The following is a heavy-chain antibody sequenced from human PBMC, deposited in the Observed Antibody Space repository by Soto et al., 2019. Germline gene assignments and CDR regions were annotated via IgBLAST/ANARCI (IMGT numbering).Heavy chain of an antibody. CDR1: GFSLSTSGLG. Sequence: QITLKESGPTLVKPTQTLTLTCTFSGFSLSTSGLGVGWIRQPPGKALEWLALIYWNDDKRYSPSLKSRLTITNDTYKNHVVLIMTSMDPVDTATYYCAHSTPLYNWNSVGYFDYWGQGTLVTVSS. CDR2: IYWNDDK. CDR3: AHSTPLYNWNSVGYFDY. V-gene: IGHV2-5*01. J-gene: IGHJ4*02. D-gene: IGHD1-7*01.